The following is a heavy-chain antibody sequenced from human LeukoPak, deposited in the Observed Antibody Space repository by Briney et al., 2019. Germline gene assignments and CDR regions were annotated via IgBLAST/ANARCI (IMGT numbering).Heavy chain of an antibody. J-gene: IGHJ4*02. D-gene: IGHD2-2*01. V-gene: IGHV1-69*13. Sequence: SVKVSCKASGGTFSSYAISWVRQAPGQGLEWMGGIIPIFTTGNYAQKFQGRVTITADESPSTAYMELSSLRSEDTAVYYCAREGGLSRYQVLFHGSFDYWGQGTLVTVSS. CDR3: AREGGLSRYQVLFHGSFDY. CDR1: GGTFSSYA. CDR2: IIPIFTTG.